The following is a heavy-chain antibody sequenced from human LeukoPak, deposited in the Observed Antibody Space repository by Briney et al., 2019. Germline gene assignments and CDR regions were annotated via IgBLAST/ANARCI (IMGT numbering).Heavy chain of an antibody. CDR2: IKQDGSEK. J-gene: IGHJ4*02. Sequence: GGSLRLSCAASGFTLSSYSMSWVRQAPGKGLEWVANIKQDGSEKYYVDSVKGRFTISRDNAKNSLYLQMNSLRAEDTAVYYCAREISPYYDFWSGYYTWGQGTLVTVSS. V-gene: IGHV3-7*01. D-gene: IGHD3-3*01. CDR3: AREISPYYDFWSGYYT. CDR1: GFTLSSYS.